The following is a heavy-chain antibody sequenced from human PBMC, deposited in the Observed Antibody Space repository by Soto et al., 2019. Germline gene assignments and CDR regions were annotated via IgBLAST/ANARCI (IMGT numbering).Heavy chain of an antibody. Sequence: SETLSLTCTVSGGSISNYFWTWIRQPPGKGLEWIGYISYSGTTNYNPSHTSRVTISVDTSKNQFSLNLSSVTAADTAVYYCARHGRATYSTSPLSRWGQGTLVTVSS. D-gene: IGHD6-13*01. V-gene: IGHV4-59*08. CDR3: ARHGRATYSTSPLSR. CDR2: ISYSGTT. J-gene: IGHJ4*02. CDR1: GGSISNYF.